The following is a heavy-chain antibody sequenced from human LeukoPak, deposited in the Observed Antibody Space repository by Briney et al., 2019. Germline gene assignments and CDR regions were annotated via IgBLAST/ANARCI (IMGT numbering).Heavy chain of an antibody. D-gene: IGHD5-24*01. V-gene: IGHV3-30*18. J-gene: IGHJ4*02. CDR1: GFTFSSDG. CDR3: AKDRIRDAYTPGVY. Sequence: PGGSLRLSCAASGFTFSSDGMHWVRQAPGKGLEWVAVISYDGRNTFYADSVKGRFTISRDNSQNTLYLQMNSLRVEDTAVYYCAKDRIRDAYTPGVYWGQGTLVTVSS. CDR2: ISYDGRNT.